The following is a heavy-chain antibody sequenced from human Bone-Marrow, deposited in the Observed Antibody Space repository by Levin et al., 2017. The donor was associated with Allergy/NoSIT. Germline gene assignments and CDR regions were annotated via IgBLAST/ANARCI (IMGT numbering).Heavy chain of an antibody. V-gene: IGHV3-30*18. CDR1: GFTFRNYA. J-gene: IGHJ4*02. D-gene: IGHD2-15*01. CDR2: ISLDGNAQ. Sequence: GESLKISCAVSGFTFRNYAMHWVRQAPGRGLEWVAFISLDGNAQYYADSVKGRFTVSRDNSNNTLHLQMNSLRVEDTAIYYCAKDTYTCSGGSCYFFDYWGQGALVTVSS. CDR3: AKDTYTCSGGSCYFFDY.